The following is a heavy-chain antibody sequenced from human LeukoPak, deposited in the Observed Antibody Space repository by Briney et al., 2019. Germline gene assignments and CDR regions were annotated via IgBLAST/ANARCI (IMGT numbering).Heavy chain of an antibody. CDR1: GGSLSSYY. CDR2: IYTSGST. Sequence: PSETLSLTCTVSGGSLSSYYWSWIRQPAGKGLEWIGRIYTSGSTNYNPSLKSRVTMSVDTSKNQFSLKLSSVTAADTAVYYCARDRRRDPRDAFDIWGQGTMVTVSS. CDR3: ARDRRRDPRDAFDI. V-gene: IGHV4-4*07. J-gene: IGHJ3*02.